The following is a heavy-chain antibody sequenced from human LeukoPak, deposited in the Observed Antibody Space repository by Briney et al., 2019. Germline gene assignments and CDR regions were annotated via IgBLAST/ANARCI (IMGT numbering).Heavy chain of an antibody. CDR2: IIPIFGTA. Sequence: SVKVSCKASGYDFLQYYIHWVRQAPGQGLEWMGGIIPIFGTANYAQKFQGRVTITADESTSTAYMELSSLRSEDTAVYYCARVPLGPPTANWFDPWGQGTLVTVSS. CDR3: ARVPLGPPTANWFDP. CDR1: GYDFLQYY. D-gene: IGHD3-16*02. J-gene: IGHJ5*02. V-gene: IGHV1-69*13.